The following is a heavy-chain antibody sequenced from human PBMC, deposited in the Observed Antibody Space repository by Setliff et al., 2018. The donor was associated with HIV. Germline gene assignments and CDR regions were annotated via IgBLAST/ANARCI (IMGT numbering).Heavy chain of an antibody. J-gene: IGHJ4*02. D-gene: IGHD5-12*01. CDR1: GYTFSSYD. CDR3: TTFSSGYSTDDVDY. Sequence: ASVKVSCKASGYTFSSYDINWVRQASGQGLEWMGWMNPKSGNTGYAQKFQGRVAMTRNTSISTAYMELRSLKSGDTAVYYCTTFSSGYSTDDVDYWGQGTLVTVSS. CDR2: MNPKSGNT. V-gene: IGHV1-8*02.